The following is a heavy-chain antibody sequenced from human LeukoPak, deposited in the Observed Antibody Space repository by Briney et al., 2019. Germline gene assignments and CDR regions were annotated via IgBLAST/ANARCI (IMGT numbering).Heavy chain of an antibody. Sequence: GGYLRLSCAASGFTFSSYAMSWVRQAPGKGLEWVSAISGSGGSTYHADSVKGRFTISRDNSKNTLYLQMNSLRGEDTAIYYCAKDQQRTVPTRGAFDIWGQGTMVTVSS. V-gene: IGHV3-23*01. J-gene: IGHJ3*02. CDR1: GFTFSSYA. CDR3: AKDQQRTVPTRGAFDI. CDR2: ISGSGGST. D-gene: IGHD6-25*01.